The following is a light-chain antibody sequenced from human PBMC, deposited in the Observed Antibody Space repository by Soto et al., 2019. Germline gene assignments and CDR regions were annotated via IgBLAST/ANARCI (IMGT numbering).Light chain of an antibody. CDR2: EAF. Sequence: SVLTQPASVSGSPGQSITISCTGNSSDVGGYHHVSWYQHHPGKAPKLMIYEAFNRPSGVSSRFAGSKSGNTASLTISGLQAEDEADYYCSSYTSSTTPYVFGNGTKLTVL. J-gene: IGLJ1*01. V-gene: IGLV2-14*01. CDR1: SSDVGGYHH. CDR3: SSYTSSTTPYV.